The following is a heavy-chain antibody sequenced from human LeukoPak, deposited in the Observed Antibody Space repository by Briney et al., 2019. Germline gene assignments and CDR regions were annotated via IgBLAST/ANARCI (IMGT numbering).Heavy chain of an antibody. D-gene: IGHD5-12*01. CDR2: ISSNGGST. CDR1: GFTFSSYA. CDR3: ARDGATTNYYYYGMDV. Sequence: GGSLRLSCAASGFTFSSYAMHWVRQAPGKELEYVSAISSNGGSTYYANSVKGRFTISRDNSKNTLYLQMGSLRAEDMAVYYCARDGATTNYYYYGMDVWGQGTTVTVS. J-gene: IGHJ6*02. V-gene: IGHV3-64*01.